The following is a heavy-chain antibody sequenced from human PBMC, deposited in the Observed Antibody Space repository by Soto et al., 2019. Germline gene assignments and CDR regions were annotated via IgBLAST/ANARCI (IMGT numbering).Heavy chain of an antibody. CDR3: ASEYCSGGSCYYYGMDV. D-gene: IGHD2-15*01. Sequence: PGGSLRLSCAASGFTFSTYSMNWVRQAPGKGLEWVAVIWYDGSNKYYADSVKGRFTISRDNSKNTLYLQMNSLRAEDTAVYYCASEYCSGGSCYYYGMDVWGQGTTVTVSS. CDR2: IWYDGSNK. CDR1: GFTFSTYS. J-gene: IGHJ6*02. V-gene: IGHV3-33*08.